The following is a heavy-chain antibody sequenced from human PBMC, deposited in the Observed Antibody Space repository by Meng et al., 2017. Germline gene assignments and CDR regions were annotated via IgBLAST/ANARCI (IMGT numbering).Heavy chain of an antibody. J-gene: IGHJ4*02. CDR3: ATRGNPYLNC. CDR2: INVYSGIT. V-gene: IGHV1-18*01. Sequence: GQLGRSGAVVTKPGASVKVSCDTSGYTLSSDGFAWVRQTPEQGLEWLGWINVYSGITNYAQKFQGRVTMTTDTSTRTGYMELTSLTSDDTATYYCATRGNPYLNCWGQGTLVTVSS. CDR1: GYTLSSDG.